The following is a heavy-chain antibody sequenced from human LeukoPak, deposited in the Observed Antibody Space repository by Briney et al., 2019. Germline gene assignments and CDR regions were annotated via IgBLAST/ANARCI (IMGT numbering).Heavy chain of an antibody. CDR3: ARGRYFDWLLSPYFDL. J-gene: IGHJ2*01. CDR1: GGTFSSYA. V-gene: IGHV1-69*13. CDR2: IIPIFGTA. D-gene: IGHD3-9*01. Sequence: SVKVSCKASGGTFSSYAISWVRQAPGQGLEWMGGIIPIFGTANYAQKFQGRVTITADESTSTAYMELSSLRSEDTAVYYCARGRYFDWLLSPYFDLWGRGTLVTVSS.